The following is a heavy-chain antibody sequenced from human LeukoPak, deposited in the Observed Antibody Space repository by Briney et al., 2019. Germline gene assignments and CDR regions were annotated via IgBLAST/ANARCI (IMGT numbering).Heavy chain of an antibody. J-gene: IGHJ4*02. Sequence: GGSLRLSCAASGFTFSSYGMHWVRQAPGKGLEWVAVISYDGSNKYYADSVKGRFTISRDNSKNTLYLQMNSLRAEDTAVYYCAKAPRWEPLLLDYWGQGTLVTVSS. V-gene: IGHV3-30*18. D-gene: IGHD2-15*01. CDR3: AKAPRWEPLLLDY. CDR1: GFTFSSYG. CDR2: ISYDGSNK.